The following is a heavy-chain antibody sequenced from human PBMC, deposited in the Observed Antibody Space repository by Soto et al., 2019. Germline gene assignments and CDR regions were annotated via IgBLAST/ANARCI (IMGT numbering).Heavy chain of an antibody. CDR3: ASHFTYCSSTSCPPGYYYGMDV. J-gene: IGHJ6*02. CDR1: GGSISSGGYY. V-gene: IGHV4-31*03. Sequence: SETLSLTCTVSGGSISSGGYYWSWIRQHPGKGLEWIGYIYYSGSTYYNPSLKSRVTISVDTSKNQVSLKLSSVTAADTAVYYCASHFTYCSSTSCPPGYYYGMDVWGQGTTVTVSS. D-gene: IGHD2-2*01. CDR2: IYYSGST.